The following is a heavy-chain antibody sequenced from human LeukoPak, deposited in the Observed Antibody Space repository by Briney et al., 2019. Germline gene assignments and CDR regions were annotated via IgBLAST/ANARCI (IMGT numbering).Heavy chain of an antibody. D-gene: IGHD6-13*01. J-gene: IGHJ4*02. CDR1: GFTFGTSW. V-gene: IGHV3-7*01. Sequence: GGSLRLSCAASGFTFGTSWMSWFRRAPGTGLQWVAHTSPNGRDTYYVDSVKGRFTISRDNAKNSLYLQMNSLRAEDTAGYYCARDRAAAGNFDYWGQGTLVTVSS. CDR2: TSPNGRDT. CDR3: ARDRAAAGNFDY.